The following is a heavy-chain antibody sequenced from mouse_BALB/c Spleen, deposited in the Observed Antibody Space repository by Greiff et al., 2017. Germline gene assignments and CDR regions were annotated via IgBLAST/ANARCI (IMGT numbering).Heavy chain of an antibody. CDR2: INPYNDGT. V-gene: IGHV1-14*01. CDR3: ERYDYDTGYYAMDY. J-gene: IGHJ4*01. D-gene: IGHD2-4*01. Sequence: VQLQQSGPELVKPGASVKMSCKASGYTFTSYVMHWVKQKPGQGLEWIGYINPYNDGTKYNEKFKGKATLTSDKSSSTAYMELSSLTSEDSAVYYCERYDYDTGYYAMDYWGQGTSVTVSS. CDR1: GYTFTSYV.